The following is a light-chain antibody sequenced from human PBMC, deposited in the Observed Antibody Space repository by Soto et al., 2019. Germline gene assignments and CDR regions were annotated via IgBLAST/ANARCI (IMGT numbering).Light chain of an antibody. CDR3: QQYDNWPLT. V-gene: IGKV3-11*01. CDR2: DAS. CDR1: QSVSSY. J-gene: IGKJ4*01. Sequence: EIVSTQSPATLSLSPGERATLSCRASQSVSSYLAWYQQKPGQAPRLLIYDASNRATGIPARFSGSGSGTEFTLTISSLQSEDFAVYYCQQYDNWPLTFGGGTKVDIK.